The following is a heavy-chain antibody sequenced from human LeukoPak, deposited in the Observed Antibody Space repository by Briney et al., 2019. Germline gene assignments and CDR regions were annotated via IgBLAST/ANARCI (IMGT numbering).Heavy chain of an antibody. CDR1: GYTFTSYY. J-gene: IGHJ4*02. V-gene: IGHV1-46*01. CDR2: INPSGGST. CDR3: ARDISYSSSWTDYFDY. Sequence: ASVKVSCKASGYTFTSYYMHWVRQAPGQGLEWMGIINPSGGSTSYAQKFQGRVTMTRDTSISTAYMELSRPRSDDTAVYYCARDISYSSSWTDYFDYWGQGTLVTVSS. D-gene: IGHD6-13*01.